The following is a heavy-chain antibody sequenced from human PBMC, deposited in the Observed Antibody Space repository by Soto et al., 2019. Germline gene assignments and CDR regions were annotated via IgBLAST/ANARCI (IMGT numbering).Heavy chain of an antibody. Sequence: PSETLSLTCTVSGGSISSYYWSWIRQPPGKGLEWIGYIYYSGSTNYNPSLKSRVTISVDTSKNQFSLKLSSVTAADTAVYYCARAEAVAGTDYYYYGMDVWGQGTTVTVS. CDR2: IYYSGST. V-gene: IGHV4-59*01. CDR3: ARAEAVAGTDYYYYGMDV. D-gene: IGHD6-19*01. CDR1: GGSISSYY. J-gene: IGHJ6*02.